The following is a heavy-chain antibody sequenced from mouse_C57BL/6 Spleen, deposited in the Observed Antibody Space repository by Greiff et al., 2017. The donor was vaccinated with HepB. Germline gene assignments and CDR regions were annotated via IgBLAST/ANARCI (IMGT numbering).Heavy chain of an antibody. D-gene: IGHD1-1*01. CDR2: ISYDGSN. Sequence: EVKLMESGPGLVKPSQSLSLTCSVTGYSITSGYYWNWIRQFPGNKLEWMGYISYDGSNNYNPSLKNRISITRDTSKNQFFLKLNSVTTEDTATYYCARFYYYGSSYVDWYFDVWGTGTTVTVSS. J-gene: IGHJ1*03. CDR3: ARFYYYGSSYVDWYFDV. V-gene: IGHV3-6*01. CDR1: GYSITSGYY.